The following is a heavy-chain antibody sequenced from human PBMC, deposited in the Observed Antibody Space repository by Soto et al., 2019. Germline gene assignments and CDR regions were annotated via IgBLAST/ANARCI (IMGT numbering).Heavy chain of an antibody. V-gene: IGHV4-59*01. CDR3: ARGAGSWYVSFDY. Sequence: SETLSLTCTVSGGSINSYYWSWIRQPPGRGLEWIGYISYSGTTYYNPSLNSRVTISMDTSKNQFSLKLSSMTAADTAVYFCARGAGSWYVSFDYWGQGTLVTVSS. CDR2: ISYSGTT. J-gene: IGHJ4*02. D-gene: IGHD6-13*01. CDR1: GGSINSYY.